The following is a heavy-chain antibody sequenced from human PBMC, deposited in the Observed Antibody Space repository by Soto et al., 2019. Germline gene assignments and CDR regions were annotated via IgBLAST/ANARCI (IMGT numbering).Heavy chain of an antibody. J-gene: IGHJ5*02. CDR2: ISSSSSTI. CDR1: GFNFRSYI. V-gene: IGHV3-48*02. Sequence: GGPLRLSCAASGFNFRSYIMHWVRQAKGKGLEWVSYISSSSSTIYYADSVKGRFTISRDNAKNSLYLQMNSLRDEDTAVYYCARESRFLEWLSLNWFDPWGQGTLVTVSP. CDR3: ARESRFLEWLSLNWFDP. D-gene: IGHD3-3*01.